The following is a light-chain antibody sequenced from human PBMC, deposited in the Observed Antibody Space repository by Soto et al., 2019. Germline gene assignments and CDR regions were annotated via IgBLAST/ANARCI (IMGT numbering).Light chain of an antibody. CDR1: QSVSSY. CDR3: EQRTDRPMT. CDR2: GAS. Sequence: EIVLTQSPATLSLSPGERATLSCRASQSVSSYLAWYQQRPGQAPRLLIYGASNRATGIPARLSGSGYATAFTLTISSLEAEDFAVYYCEQRTDRPMTFGQGTRLDIK. J-gene: IGKJ5*01. V-gene: IGKV3-11*01.